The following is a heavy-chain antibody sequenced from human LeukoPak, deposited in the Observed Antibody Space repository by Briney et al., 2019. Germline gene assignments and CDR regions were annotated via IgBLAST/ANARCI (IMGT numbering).Heavy chain of an antibody. Sequence: ASVKVSCKASGYTFSDYFIHWVRQAPGQGLEWMGWIIPKSGATNYAQRFRDRVTVTSDTSTAYMDLSRLTSDDTAVYYCARVVEDGGYNGYALLRYWGQGTLVTVSS. V-gene: IGHV1-2*02. CDR3: ARVVEDGGYNGYALLRY. J-gene: IGHJ4*02. CDR1: GYTFSDYF. D-gene: IGHD5-12*01. CDR2: IIPKSGAT.